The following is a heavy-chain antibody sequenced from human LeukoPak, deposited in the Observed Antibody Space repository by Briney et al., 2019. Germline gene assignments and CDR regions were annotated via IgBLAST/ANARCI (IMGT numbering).Heavy chain of an antibody. V-gene: IGHV1-58*01. CDR3: ASYSSSHTSGYYGMDV. J-gene: IGHJ6*02. Sequence: SVKVSCKASGFTFTSSAVQWVRQARGQRLEWIGWIVVGSGNTNYAQKFQERVTITRDMSTSTVYMELSSLRSEDTAVYYCASYSSSHTSGYYGMDVWGQGTTVTVSS. CDR1: GFTFTSSA. CDR2: IVVGSGNT. D-gene: IGHD6-6*01.